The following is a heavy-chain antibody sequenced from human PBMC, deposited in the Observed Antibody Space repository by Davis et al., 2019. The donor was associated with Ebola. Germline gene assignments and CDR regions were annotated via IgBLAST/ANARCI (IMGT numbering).Heavy chain of an antibody. CDR1: GFSFSNSD. CDR3: ARDRVPNDYVREGAFDI. J-gene: IGHJ3*02. V-gene: IGHV3-53*01. D-gene: IGHD3-16*01. Sequence: PGGSLRLSCEGTGFSFSNSDMNWVRQAPGKGLEWVSVIYSDGNTYYADSVKGRSAISRDNFKNTLYLQMNSLRAEDTAVYYCARDRVPNDYVREGAFDIWGQGTMVTVSS. CDR2: IYSDGNT.